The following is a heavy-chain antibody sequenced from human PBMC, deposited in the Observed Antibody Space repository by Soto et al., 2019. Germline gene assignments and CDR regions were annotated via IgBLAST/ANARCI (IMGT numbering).Heavy chain of an antibody. D-gene: IGHD5-18*01. Sequence: ASVKVSCKASGYTFTSYDINWVRQATGQGLEWMGRINPNSGNTGYAQKFQGRVTMTRNTSISTAYMELSSLRSEDTAVYYCAREGYGYGFYGMDVWGQGTTVTVSS. CDR1: GYTFTSYD. J-gene: IGHJ6*02. CDR2: INPNSGNT. V-gene: IGHV1-8*01. CDR3: AREGYGYGFYGMDV.